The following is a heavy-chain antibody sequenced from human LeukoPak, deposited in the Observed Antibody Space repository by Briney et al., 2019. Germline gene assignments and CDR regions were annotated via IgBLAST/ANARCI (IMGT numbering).Heavy chain of an antibody. CDR3: ARDPGGILWWPV. D-gene: IGHD2-21*01. V-gene: IGHV1-69*04. Sequence: SVKVSCKASGGTFSSYAISWVRQAPGQGLEWMGRIIPILGIANYAQKFQGRVTITADKSTSTAYMELSSLRSEDTAVYYCARDPGGILWWPVWGQGTTVTVSS. J-gene: IGHJ6*02. CDR2: IIPILGIA. CDR1: GGTFSSYA.